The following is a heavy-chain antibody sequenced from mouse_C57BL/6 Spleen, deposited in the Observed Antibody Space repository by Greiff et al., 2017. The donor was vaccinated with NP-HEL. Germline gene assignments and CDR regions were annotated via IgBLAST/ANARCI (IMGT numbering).Heavy chain of an antibody. Sequence: QVQLQQPGAELVKPGASVKLSCKASGYTFTGYWMQWVKQRPGQGLEWIGEIDPSDSYTNYNQKFKGKATLTVDTSSSTAYMQLSSLTSEDSAVYYCARRGTTVVATRAMDYWGQGTSVTVSS. V-gene: IGHV1-50*01. CDR1: GYTFTGYW. D-gene: IGHD1-1*01. CDR2: IDPSDSYT. CDR3: ARRGTTVVATRAMDY. J-gene: IGHJ4*01.